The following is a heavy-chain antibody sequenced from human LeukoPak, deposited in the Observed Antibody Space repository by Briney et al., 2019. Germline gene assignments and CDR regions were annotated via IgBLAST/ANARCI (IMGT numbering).Heavy chain of an antibody. CDR2: IYYSGST. V-gene: IGHV4-31*03. J-gene: IGHJ4*02. CDR1: GGSISSGGYY. CDR3: ARSTGGYSYGAKFGLDY. D-gene: IGHD5-18*01. Sequence: SQTLSLTCTVSGGSISSGGYYWSWIRQHPGKGLEWIVYIYYSGSTYYNPSLKSRITISVDTSKNQFSLKLSSVTAADTAVYYCARSTGGYSYGAKFGLDYWGQGTLVTVSS.